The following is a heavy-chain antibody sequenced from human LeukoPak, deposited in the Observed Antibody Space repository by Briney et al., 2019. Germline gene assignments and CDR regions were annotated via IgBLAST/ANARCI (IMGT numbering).Heavy chain of an antibody. D-gene: IGHD3-22*01. CDR3: AKDRHSIYYYNSSGYFDY. Sequence: GGSLRLSCAASGFTFSSYGMHWVRQAPGKGLEWVAVISYDGSNKYYADSVKGRFTISRDNSKNTLYLQMNSLRAEDTAVYYCAKDRHSIYYYNSSGYFDYWGQGTLVTVSS. CDR2: ISYDGSNK. CDR1: GFTFSSYG. J-gene: IGHJ4*02. V-gene: IGHV3-30*18.